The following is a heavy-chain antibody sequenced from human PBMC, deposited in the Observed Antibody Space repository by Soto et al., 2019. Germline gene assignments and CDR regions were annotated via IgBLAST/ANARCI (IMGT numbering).Heavy chain of an antibody. CDR1: GYTFDNYG. J-gene: IGHJ4*02. Sequence: GASVKVSCKASGYTFDNYGINWLRQAPGQGLEWLGWINTDSGNPTYAQKFRGRIIMTRDTSTGTVYMEMTSLTSGDTAIYYCARKKCVGECYSFDYWGQGTLVTVSS. D-gene: IGHD2-21*01. CDR3: ARKKCVGECYSFDY. CDR2: INTDSGNP. V-gene: IGHV1-18*01.